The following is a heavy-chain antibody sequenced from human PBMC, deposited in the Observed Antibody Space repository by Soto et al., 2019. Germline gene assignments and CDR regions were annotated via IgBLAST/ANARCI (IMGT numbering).Heavy chain of an antibody. J-gene: IGHJ3*02. CDR2: ISAYNGNT. D-gene: IGHD3-22*01. Sequence: QVQLVQSGAEVKKPGASVKVSCKASGYTFTSYGISWVRQAPGQGLEWMGWISAYNGNTNYAQKLQGRVTMTTDTSTSTAYMELRSLRADDTAVYYCARDWGYYDSSGIPGDAFDIWGQGTMVTVSS. V-gene: IGHV1-18*01. CDR3: ARDWGYYDSSGIPGDAFDI. CDR1: GYTFTSYG.